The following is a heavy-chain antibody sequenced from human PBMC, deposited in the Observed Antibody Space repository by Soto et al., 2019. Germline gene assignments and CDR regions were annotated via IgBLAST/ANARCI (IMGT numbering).Heavy chain of an antibody. Sequence: SETLSLTCTVSGGSISSYYWSWIRQPPGKGLEWIGYIYYSGSTNYNPSLKSRVTISVDTSKNQFSLKLSSVTAADTAVYYCARRYCRSTSCYKGGGWFDPWGQGTLVTVS. CDR1: GGSISSYY. CDR3: ARRYCRSTSCYKGGGWFDP. D-gene: IGHD2-2*02. CDR2: IYYSGST. V-gene: IGHV4-59*08. J-gene: IGHJ5*02.